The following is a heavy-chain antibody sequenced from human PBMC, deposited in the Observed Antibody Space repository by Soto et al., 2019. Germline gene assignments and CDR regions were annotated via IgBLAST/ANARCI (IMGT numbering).Heavy chain of an antibody. V-gene: IGHV1-18*01. CDR3: AKNGQPPYYYYGMDV. CDR1: GYTFSRYR. CDR2: ISGYNGDT. D-gene: IGHD2-8*01. Sequence: QGQLVQSGPEAKKPGASVKVSCKASGYTFSRYRISWVRQGPGQGLEWMGWISGYNGDTKYAQKVQGRVNMTIDRSTYTAYMELRSLTSDDTAIYYCAKNGQPPYYYYGMDVWGQGTTVTVSS. J-gene: IGHJ6*02.